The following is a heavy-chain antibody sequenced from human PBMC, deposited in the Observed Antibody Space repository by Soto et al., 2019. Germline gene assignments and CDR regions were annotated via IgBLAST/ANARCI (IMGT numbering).Heavy chain of an antibody. CDR3: ARDDCSSFSCYGNDAFDF. Sequence: QVQLVESGGGLVKPGGSLRLSCAASGFTFSDYQMSWIRQAPGKGLEWVSYISSSISYTNYAESVKGRFIISRDDAKNLLYLQMNSLGAEDTAVYYCARDDCSSFSCYGNDAFDFWGQGTMVTVSS. CDR2: ISSSISYT. V-gene: IGHV3-11*06. D-gene: IGHD2-2*01. CDR1: GFTFSDYQ. J-gene: IGHJ3*01.